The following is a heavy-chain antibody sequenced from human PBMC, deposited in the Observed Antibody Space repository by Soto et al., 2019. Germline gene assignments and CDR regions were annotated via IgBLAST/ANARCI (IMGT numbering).Heavy chain of an antibody. CDR1: GFTFSGVF. CDR3: AKRTRDGYNSPIDY. CDR2: ISSGGTA. Sequence: EVQLLESGGGLVKPGGSLRLSCVGSGFTFSGVFMSWVRMTPGKGPEWVSGISSGGTAVHKDSVKGRFTNSRDNSRNSLYLQMDSLRAEDTAVYYCAKRTRDGYNSPIDYWGQGTLVTVAS. J-gene: IGHJ4*02. D-gene: IGHD5-12*01. V-gene: IGHV3-23*01.